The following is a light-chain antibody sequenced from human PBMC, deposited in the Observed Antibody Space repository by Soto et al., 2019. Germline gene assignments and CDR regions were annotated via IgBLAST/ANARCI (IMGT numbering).Light chain of an antibody. Sequence: DIQMTQSPSTLSASIGDTVTISCRASQSIYKWLAWYQQKPQKAPKVLIFEAAGLESGVSSRFRGSGSGTEFTLTISGLQPDDLSTYYCQQYNSFPLTFGGGT. CDR3: QQYNSFPLT. CDR1: QSIYKW. V-gene: IGKV1-5*01. J-gene: IGKJ4*01. CDR2: EAA.